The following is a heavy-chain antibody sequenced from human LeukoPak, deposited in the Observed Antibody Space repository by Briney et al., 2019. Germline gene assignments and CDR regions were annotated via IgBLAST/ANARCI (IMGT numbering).Heavy chain of an antibody. D-gene: IGHD6-19*01. Sequence: PSETLSLTSTVSGGSIRSYYWSWIRQPPGKGLEWIGYMHHSGSTKHNPHLKSRVTISVDTSKSQFSLKLSSVTAADTAVYYCARHAAVEGSSGWSPLWWFDPWGQGTLVTVSS. CDR2: MHHSGST. J-gene: IGHJ5*02. CDR3: ARHAAVEGSSGWSPLWWFDP. CDR1: GGSIRSYY. V-gene: IGHV4-59*08.